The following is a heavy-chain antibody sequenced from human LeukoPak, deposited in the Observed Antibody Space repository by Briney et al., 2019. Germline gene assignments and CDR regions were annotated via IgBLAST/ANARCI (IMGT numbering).Heavy chain of an antibody. CDR1: GFTVSSNY. CDR3: ARDRYSSGFDY. Sequence: PGGSLRLSCAASGFTVSSNYMSWVRQAPGKGLEWVSVIYSGGSTYYADSVKGRFTISRDNSKNTLYLQMNSLRAEDTAVYYCARDRYSSGFDYWGQGTLVTVSS. D-gene: IGHD6-19*01. V-gene: IGHV3-53*01. J-gene: IGHJ4*02. CDR2: IYSGGST.